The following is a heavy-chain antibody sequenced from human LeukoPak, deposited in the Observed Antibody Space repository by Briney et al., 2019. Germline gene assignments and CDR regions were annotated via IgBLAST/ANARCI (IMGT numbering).Heavy chain of an antibody. CDR3: ARVLRRIVVVTYYFDY. V-gene: IGHV3-7*05. J-gene: IGHJ4*02. D-gene: IGHD3-22*01. Sequence: GGSLRLSCAASGFTFSSYWMSWVRQAPGKGLEWVANIKQDGSEKYYVDSVKGRFTISRDNAKNSLYLQMSSLRAEDTAVYYCARVLRRIVVVTYYFDYWGQGTLVTVSS. CDR2: IKQDGSEK. CDR1: GFTFSSYW.